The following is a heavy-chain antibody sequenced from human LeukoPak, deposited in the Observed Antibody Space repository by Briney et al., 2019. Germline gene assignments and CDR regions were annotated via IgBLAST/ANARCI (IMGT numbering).Heavy chain of an antibody. CDR1: GGSISSGTYY. J-gene: IGHJ6*02. CDR2: IYYSGGT. V-gene: IGHV4-39*01. CDR3: ARLDTSVGGMDV. D-gene: IGHD3-22*01. Sequence: SETLSLTCTVSGGSISSGTYYWGWIRQPPGKGLEWIGSIYYSGGTYYNPSLKSRVTISVDTSENRFSLKLSSVTAADTAVYYCARLDTSVGGMDVWGQGATVTVSS.